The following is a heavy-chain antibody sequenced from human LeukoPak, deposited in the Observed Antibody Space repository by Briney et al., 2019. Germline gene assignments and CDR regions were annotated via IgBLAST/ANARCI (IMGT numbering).Heavy chain of an antibody. V-gene: IGHV1-18*04. J-gene: IGHJ4*02. CDR2: ISTYNGDT. CDR3: ARDPSNTSGWYIYFDS. Sequence: EASVKVSCKASGYTFTVYYMHWVRQAPGQGLEWMGWISTYNGDTKYAQKFQGRVTLTTDTSTTTAYMELRSLGSDDTAVYYCARDPSNTSGWYIYFDSWGQGTLVTVSS. D-gene: IGHD6-19*01. CDR1: GYTFTVYY.